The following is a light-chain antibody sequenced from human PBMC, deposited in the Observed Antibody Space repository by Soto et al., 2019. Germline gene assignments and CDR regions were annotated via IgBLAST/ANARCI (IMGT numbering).Light chain of an antibody. CDR2: GVT. CDR1: RSDIGSYNS. CDR3: FSYAGSSTWV. Sequence: QSALTQPASVSGSPGQSITISCTGTRSDIGSYNSIAWYQQHPGKAPTVMIFGVTKRTSGISNRFSGSKSGFTASLTISGLQAEDEADYFCFSYAGSSTWVFGGGTQLPVL. V-gene: IGLV2-23*02. J-gene: IGLJ7*01.